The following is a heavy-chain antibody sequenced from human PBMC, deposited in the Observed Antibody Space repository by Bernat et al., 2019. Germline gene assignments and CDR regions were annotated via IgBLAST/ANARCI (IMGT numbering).Heavy chain of an antibody. D-gene: IGHD3-10*01. Sequence: EVQLVESGGGLVQPGGSLRLSCAASGFTFSSYEMNWVRQAPGKGLEWVSYISSSGSTIYYAESVKGRFTISRDNAKNSLYLQMNSLGAEDTAVYYCASPSTPQYYYGSGSYLDYWGQGTLVTVSA. V-gene: IGHV3-48*03. J-gene: IGHJ4*02. CDR3: ASPSTPQYYYGSGSYLDY. CDR1: GFTFSSYE. CDR2: ISSSGSTI.